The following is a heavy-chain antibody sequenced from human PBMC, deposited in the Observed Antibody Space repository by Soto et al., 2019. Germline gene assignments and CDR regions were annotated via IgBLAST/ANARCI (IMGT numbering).Heavy chain of an antibody. CDR3: ARHKEIVATVIFDQ. J-gene: IGHJ4*02. CDR2: IYYSGTT. V-gene: IGHV4-59*08. Sequence: QVQLQETGPGLVKPSETLSLTCTVSGDSISSYYWSWIRQPPGKGLEWIAYIYYSGTTNYNPSLKRRVTISVDTSKNQFSLRLSSVTAADTAVYYCARHKEIVATVIFDQWGQGTLVTVSS. CDR1: GDSISSYY. D-gene: IGHD5-12*01.